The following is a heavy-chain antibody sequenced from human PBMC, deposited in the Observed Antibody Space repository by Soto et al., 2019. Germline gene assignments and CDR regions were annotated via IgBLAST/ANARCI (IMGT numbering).Heavy chain of an antibody. CDR2: IRNKANTYAT. J-gene: IGHJ3*02. D-gene: IGHD2-15*01. CDR3: TRYCSGGTCPDAFDI. CDR1: GFTFSDSA. V-gene: IGHV3-73*01. Sequence: GGSLRLSCVASGFTFSDSAMHWVRQASGKGLEWVGRIRNKANTYATAYAASVKGRFTISRDDSKNTAYLQMNSLKTEDTAVYYCTRYCSGGTCPDAFDIWGQGTMVTVSS.